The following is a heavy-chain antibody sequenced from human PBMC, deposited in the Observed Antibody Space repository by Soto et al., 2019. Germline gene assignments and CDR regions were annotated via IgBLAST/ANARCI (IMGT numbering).Heavy chain of an antibody. CDR3: ARAPGGQLWLRHDAFDI. Sequence: SETLSLTCTVSGDSGSRYYWSWVRQPPGKGLEWIGYITYSGTTSYNPSLKSRVTISVDTSKNQFSLKLSSVTAADTAVYYCARAPGGQLWLRHDAFDIWGQGTMVTVSS. J-gene: IGHJ3*02. V-gene: IGHV4-59*02. D-gene: IGHD5-18*01. CDR2: ITYSGTT. CDR1: GDSGSRYY.